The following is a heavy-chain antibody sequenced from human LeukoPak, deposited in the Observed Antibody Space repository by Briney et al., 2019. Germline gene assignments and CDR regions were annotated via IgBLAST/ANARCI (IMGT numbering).Heavy chain of an antibody. V-gene: IGHV3-30-3*01. Sequence: PGGSLRLSCAASGFTFSNYAMHWVRQAPGKGLEWVAVISYDGSNKYYADSVKGRFTISRDNSKNTLYLQMNSLRAEDTAVYYCANLDHAAAGDGYWGQGTLVTVSS. J-gene: IGHJ4*02. CDR3: ANLDHAAAGDGY. CDR2: ISYDGSNK. CDR1: GFTFSNYA. D-gene: IGHD6-13*01.